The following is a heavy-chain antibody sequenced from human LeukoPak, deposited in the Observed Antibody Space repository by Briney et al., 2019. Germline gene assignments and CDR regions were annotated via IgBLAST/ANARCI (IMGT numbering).Heavy chain of an antibody. D-gene: IGHD4-17*01. CDR2: IYYTGST. CDR1: GGSISSYY. J-gene: IGHJ4*02. CDR3: ARRDYGDAVFHY. V-gene: IGHV4-59*08. Sequence: KSSETLSLTCTVSGGSISSYYWSWLRQPPGKGLEWIGYIYYTGSTDYNPSLKSRVTISVDTSKNQFYLRLTSVTAADTAVYYCARRDYGDAVFHYWGQGTLVTVSS.